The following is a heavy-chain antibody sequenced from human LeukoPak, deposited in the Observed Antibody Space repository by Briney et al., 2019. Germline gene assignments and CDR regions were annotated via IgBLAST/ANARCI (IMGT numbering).Heavy chain of an antibody. CDR2: IYSGGST. Sequence: GGSLRLSCAASGFTVSSNYMSWVRQAPGKGLEWVSVIYSGGSTYYADSVKGRFTISRDNSKNTLYLQMNSLRAEDTAVYYCARGPYYDSSGYSSGTDYWGQGTLVTVSS. J-gene: IGHJ4*02. CDR3: ARGPYYDSSGYSSGTDY. V-gene: IGHV3-53*01. D-gene: IGHD3-22*01. CDR1: GFTVSSNY.